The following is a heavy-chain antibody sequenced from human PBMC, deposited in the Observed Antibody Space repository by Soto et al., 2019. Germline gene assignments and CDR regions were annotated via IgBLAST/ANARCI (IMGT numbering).Heavy chain of an antibody. CDR1: GGSISNYY. Sequence: QVQLQESGPGLVKPSETLSLTCTVSGGSISNYYWSWIRQPPGKKLEWIGYIYYSGSTSYNPSLKSRVSISVDTSKNQISLKLNSVTAADTAVYYCARDMASMVFDYWGQGTLVTVSS. V-gene: IGHV4-59*01. J-gene: IGHJ4*02. CDR3: ARDMASMVFDY. D-gene: IGHD3-10*01. CDR2: IYYSGST.